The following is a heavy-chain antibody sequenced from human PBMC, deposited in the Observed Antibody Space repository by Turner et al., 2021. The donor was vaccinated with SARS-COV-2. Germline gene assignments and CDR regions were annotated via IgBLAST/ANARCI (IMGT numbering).Heavy chain of an antibody. CDR1: GFTFSSYG. J-gene: IGHJ4*02. CDR2: ISYDGSNK. D-gene: IGHD2-15*01. V-gene: IGHV3-30*03. CDR3: ATRIVVVVTATNAFDY. Sequence: QVQLVESGGGVVQPGRSLRLSCAASGFTFSSYGMHWVRQAPGKGLEWVAVISYDGSNKYYADSVKGRFTISRDNSKNTLYLQMNSLRAEDTDVYYCATRIVVVVTATNAFDYWGQGTLVTVSS.